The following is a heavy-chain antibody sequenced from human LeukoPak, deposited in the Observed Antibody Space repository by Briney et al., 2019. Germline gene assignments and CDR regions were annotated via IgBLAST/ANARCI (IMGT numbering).Heavy chain of an antibody. CDR3: ARAGSSWT. CDR1: GFTFSSYA. CDR2: ISYDGSNK. J-gene: IGHJ5*02. V-gene: IGHV3-30-3*01. Sequence: PGGPLRLSCAASGFTFSSYAMHWVRQAPGKGLEWVAVISYDGSNKYYADSVKGRFTISRDNSKNTLYLQMNSLRAEDTAVYYCARAGSSWTWGQGTLVTVSS. D-gene: IGHD6-13*01.